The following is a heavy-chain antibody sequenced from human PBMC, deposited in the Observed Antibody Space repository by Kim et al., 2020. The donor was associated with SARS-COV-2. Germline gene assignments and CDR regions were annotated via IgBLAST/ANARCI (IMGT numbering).Heavy chain of an antibody. CDR1: GGSFSDYY. D-gene: IGHD2-15*01. V-gene: IGHV4-34*01. J-gene: IGHJ4*02. Sequence: SETLSLTCAVYGGSFSDYYWTWIRQPSEKGLEWIGEINYIGSTNYNPSLKSRVTMSVDTSKSQLSLKLSSVTAADTAVYYCAKHDARYCSGGNCWYFDYWGQGTLVTVSS. CDR2: INYIGST. CDR3: AKHDARYCSGGNCWYFDY.